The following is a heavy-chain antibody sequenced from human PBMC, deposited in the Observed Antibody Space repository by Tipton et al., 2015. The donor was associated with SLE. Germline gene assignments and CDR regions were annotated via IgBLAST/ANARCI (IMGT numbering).Heavy chain of an antibody. D-gene: IGHD3/OR15-3a*01. CDR2: IKEDGSEK. V-gene: IGHV3-7*01. CDR3: ARDVISPNCFDP. J-gene: IGHJ5*02. Sequence: SLRLSCSASGFTFSNYGMHWVRQAPGKGLEWVANIKEDGSEKYYLDSVKGRFTISKDNANKSLCLQMSSLRAEDTAVYYCARDVISPNCFDPWGQGTLVTVSS. CDR1: GFTFSNYG.